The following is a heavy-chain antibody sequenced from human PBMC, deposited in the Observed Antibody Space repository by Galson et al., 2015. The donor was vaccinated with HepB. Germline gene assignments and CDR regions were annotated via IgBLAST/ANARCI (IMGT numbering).Heavy chain of an antibody. CDR1: GGTLSSYT. Sequence: SVKVSCKASGGTLSSYTINWVRQAPGQGLEWTGRIIPSLGIVNHAQKFQGRLTITADKSITTAYMELSSLTSEDTAVYYCASLYGSGSGFDFWGQGTPVTVSS. J-gene: IGHJ4*02. CDR3: ASLYGSGSGFDF. D-gene: IGHD3-10*01. CDR2: IIPSLGIV. V-gene: IGHV1-69*02.